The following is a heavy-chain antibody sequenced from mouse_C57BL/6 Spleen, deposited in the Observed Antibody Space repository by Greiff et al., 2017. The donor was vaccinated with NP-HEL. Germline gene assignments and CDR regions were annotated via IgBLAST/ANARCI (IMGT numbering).Heavy chain of an antibody. CDR1: GYTFTSYW. V-gene: IGHV1-50*01. J-gene: IGHJ2*01. Sequence: QVQLQQPGAELVKPGASVKLSCKASGYTFTSYWMQWVKQRPGQGLEWIGEIDPSDSYTNYNQKFKGKATLTVDTSSSTAYMQLSSLTSEDSAVYYCARSSYGSDDYWGQGTTLTVSS. D-gene: IGHD1-1*01. CDR2: IDPSDSYT. CDR3: ARSSYGSDDY.